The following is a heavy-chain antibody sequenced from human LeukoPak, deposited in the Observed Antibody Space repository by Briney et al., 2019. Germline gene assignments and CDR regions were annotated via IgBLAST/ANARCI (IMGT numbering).Heavy chain of an antibody. D-gene: IGHD2-2*02. J-gene: IGHJ4*02. V-gene: IGHV3-7*01. Sequence: GGSLRLSCAASGFTFRSYWMSWVRQAPGKGLEWVANINQGGSVQYYMDSVKGRFTISRDNAKNSLYLQMNSLRAEDTAVYYCARGGRSSTSCYTYWGQGTLVTVSS. CDR1: GFTFRSYW. CDR2: INQGGSVQ. CDR3: ARGGRSSTSCYTY.